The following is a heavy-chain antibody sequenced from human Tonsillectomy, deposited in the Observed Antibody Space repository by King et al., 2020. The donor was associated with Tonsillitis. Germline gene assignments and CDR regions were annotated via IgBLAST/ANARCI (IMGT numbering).Heavy chain of an antibody. Sequence: MHWVRQAPGKGLEWVEIIWYDRSNKYYADSVKGRFTISRDNSKNTLYLKMNILRAEDTAVYYCAKDERIYYWYFDLWGRGTLVSVSS. V-gene: IGHV3-33*06. J-gene: IGHJ2*01. D-gene: IGHD3-3*01. CDR3: AKDERIYYWYFDL. CDR2: IWYDRSNK.